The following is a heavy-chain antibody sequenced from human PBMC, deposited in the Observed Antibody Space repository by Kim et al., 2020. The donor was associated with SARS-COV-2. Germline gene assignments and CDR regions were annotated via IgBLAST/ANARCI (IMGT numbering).Heavy chain of an antibody. D-gene: IGHD3-22*01. Sequence: RKRRVTISVDTSKNQFSLKLSSVTAADTAVYYCAASTYYYDSSGYYYFDYWGQGTLVTVSS. CDR3: AASTYYYDSSGYYYFDY. V-gene: IGHV4-39*01. J-gene: IGHJ4*02.